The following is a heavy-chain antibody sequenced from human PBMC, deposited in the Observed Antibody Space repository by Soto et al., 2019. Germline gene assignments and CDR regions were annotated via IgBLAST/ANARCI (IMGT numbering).Heavy chain of an antibody. CDR2: SRDKPQGYST. V-gene: IGHV3-72*01. CDR3: VRATYFSDSSGYTRCLDY. D-gene: IGHD3-22*01. CDR1: GFTLSDHY. Sequence: ARGSLRLSCAVSGFTLSDHYIDWVRQAPGKGLEWVGRSRDKPQGYSTAYAASVKGRFTTSRDESKNSAYLQMNSLKTEDTAVYYCVRATYFSDSSGYTRCLDYWGQGTLVTVSS. J-gene: IGHJ4*02.